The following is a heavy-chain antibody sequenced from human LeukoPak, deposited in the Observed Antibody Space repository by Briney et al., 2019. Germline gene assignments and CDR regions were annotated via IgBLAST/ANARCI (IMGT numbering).Heavy chain of an antibody. D-gene: IGHD2-21*01. J-gene: IGHJ4*02. CDR3: ARAGDLYYFDY. V-gene: IGHV1-69*04. Sequence: GASVKVSCKASGGTFSSYAISWVRQAPGQGLEWMGRIIPILGITNYAQKFQGRVTITADKSTSTAYMELSSLRSEDTAVYYCARAGDLYYFDYWGQGTLVTVSS. CDR2: IIPILGIT. CDR1: GGTFSSYA.